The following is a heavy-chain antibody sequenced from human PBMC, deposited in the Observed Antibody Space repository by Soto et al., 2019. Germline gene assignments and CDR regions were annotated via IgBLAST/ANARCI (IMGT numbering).Heavy chain of an antibody. J-gene: IGHJ4*02. CDR1: GFSLSTSGVG. Sequence: SGPTLVNPTQTLTLTCTFSGFSLSTSGVGVGWIRQPPGKALEWLALIYWDDDKRYSPSLKSRLTITKDTSKNQVVLTMTKMDPVDTARYYCAQYIIHMNAAPDTRAAAGSIDYWGQGTLVTVSS. CDR2: IYWDDDK. CDR3: AQYIIHMNAAPDTRAAAGSIDY. D-gene: IGHD6-13*01. V-gene: IGHV2-5*02.